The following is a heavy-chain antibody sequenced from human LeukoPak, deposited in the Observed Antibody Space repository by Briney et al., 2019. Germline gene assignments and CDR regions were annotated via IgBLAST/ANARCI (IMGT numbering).Heavy chain of an antibody. V-gene: IGHV1-46*01. CDR1: GYTFTTYY. CDR2: INPSGGTT. J-gene: IGHJ4*02. CDR3: ARPIVGATLPFDY. Sequence: GASVKVSCKASGYTFTTYYIHWVRQAPGQGLERMGIINPSGGTTSYAQKFQGRVTMTRDTSTSTVYMELSSLRSEDTAVYYCARPIVGATLPFDYWGQGTLVTVSS. D-gene: IGHD1-26*01.